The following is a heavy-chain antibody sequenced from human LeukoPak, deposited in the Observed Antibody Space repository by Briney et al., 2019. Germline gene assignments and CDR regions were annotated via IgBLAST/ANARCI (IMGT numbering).Heavy chain of an antibody. D-gene: IGHD2-2*01. V-gene: IGHV4-39*01. CDR2: IYYSVST. CDR1: GGSISSSSYY. Sequence: SETLSLTCTVSGGSISSSSYYWCWIRQPPGKGLEWIGSIYYSVSTYYNPSLNSRSPISVDTSKQPFSLKLSSVTAADTAVYYCARHPSTARADFDYWGQGTLVTVSS. CDR3: ARHPSTARADFDY. J-gene: IGHJ4*02.